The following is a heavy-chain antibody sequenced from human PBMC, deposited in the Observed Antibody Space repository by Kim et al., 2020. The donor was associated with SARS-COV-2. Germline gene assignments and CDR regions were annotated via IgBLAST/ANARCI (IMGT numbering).Heavy chain of an antibody. CDR1: GGTFSSYA. CDR2: NISIFGTA. D-gene: IGHD2-2*01. V-gene: IGHV1-69*13. CDR3: ATDIVVVPGARGLLDY. J-gene: IGHJ4*02. Sequence: SVKVSCKASGGTFSSYAISWLRQAPGQGLEWMGGNISIFGTAHHAQKFQGRVPITADESTSTAYMELSSVRSEATAVYYCATDIVVVPGARGLLDYWGEGTLVTVSS.